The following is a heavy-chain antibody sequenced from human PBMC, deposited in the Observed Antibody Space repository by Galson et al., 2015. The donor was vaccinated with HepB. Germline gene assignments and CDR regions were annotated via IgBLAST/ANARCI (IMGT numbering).Heavy chain of an antibody. V-gene: IGHV4-59*12. D-gene: IGHD3-22*01. J-gene: IGHJ3*02. CDR1: GGSISSYY. CDR3: AREGNYYDSSGYSNDAFDI. Sequence: ETLSLTCTVSGGSISSYYWSWIRQPPGKGLEWIGYIYYSGSTNYNPSLKSRVTISVDTSTNQFSLKLSSVTAADTAVYYCAREGNYYDSSGYSNDAFDIWGQGTMVTVSS. CDR2: IYYSGST.